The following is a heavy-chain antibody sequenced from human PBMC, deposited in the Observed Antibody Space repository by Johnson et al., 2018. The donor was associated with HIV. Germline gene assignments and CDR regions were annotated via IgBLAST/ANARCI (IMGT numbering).Heavy chain of an antibody. Sequence: QVQLVESGGGLVQPGGSLRLSCAASGFTVSNNFMSWVRQAPGKGLEWVAVISYDGSNKYYADSVKGRFTISRDNSKNTLYLQMNSLRAEDTAVYYCARVDLILDYYDSRAAFDIWGHGTMVTVSS. CDR1: GFTVSNNF. CDR3: ARVDLILDYYDSRAAFDI. CDR2: ISYDGSNK. V-gene: IGHV3-30*03. D-gene: IGHD3-22*01. J-gene: IGHJ3*02.